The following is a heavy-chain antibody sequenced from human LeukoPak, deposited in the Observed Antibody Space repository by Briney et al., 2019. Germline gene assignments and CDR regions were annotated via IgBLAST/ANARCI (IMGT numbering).Heavy chain of an antibody. CDR1: GYTFTSYG. J-gene: IGHJ3*02. V-gene: IGHV1-18*01. Sequence: GASVKVSCKASGYTFTSYGISWVRQAPGQGLEWMGWISAYNGNTNYAQKLQGRVTMTTDTSTSTAYMELSSLRSEDTAVYYCARRLQWLAPLDAFDIWGQGTMVTVSS. D-gene: IGHD6-19*01. CDR3: ARRLQWLAPLDAFDI. CDR2: ISAYNGNT.